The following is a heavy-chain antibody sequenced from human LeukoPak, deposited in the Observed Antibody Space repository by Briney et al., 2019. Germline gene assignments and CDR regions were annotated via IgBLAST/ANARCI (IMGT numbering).Heavy chain of an antibody. Sequence: NPSETLSLTCAVYGGSFSGYYWSWIRQPPGKGLEWIGEINHSGSTNYNPSLKSRVTISVDTSKNQFSLKLSSVTAADTAVYYCARRGGQLWSSRKTQVDYWGQGTLVTVSS. CDR2: INHSGST. V-gene: IGHV4-34*01. D-gene: IGHD5-18*01. J-gene: IGHJ4*02. CDR3: ARRGGQLWSSRKTQVDY. CDR1: GGSFSGYY.